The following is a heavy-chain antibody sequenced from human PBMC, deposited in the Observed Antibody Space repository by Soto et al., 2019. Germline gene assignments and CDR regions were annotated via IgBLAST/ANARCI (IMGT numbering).Heavy chain of an antibody. CDR1: GFTFSDYD. CDR3: ARMGPRAARPSY. V-gene: IGHV3-11*01. CDR2: VSSSGTTM. Sequence: QVQLAESGGGLVEPGGYLRISCAASGFTFSDYDMSWIRQSPGKGLEWVSFVSSSGTTMYFADSVKGRFTISRDNAKHSLYLKMNSLRAEDTAVYYCARMGPRAARPSYWGQGTLVTVSS. D-gene: IGHD6-6*01. J-gene: IGHJ4*02.